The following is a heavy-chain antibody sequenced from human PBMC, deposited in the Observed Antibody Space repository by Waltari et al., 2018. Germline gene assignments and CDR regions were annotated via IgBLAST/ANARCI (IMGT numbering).Heavy chain of an antibody. J-gene: IGHJ2*01. CDR1: GFTFGSYG. CDR3: ARDFVDGDSYWYFDL. CDR2: IWYDGSNK. D-gene: IGHD4-17*01. V-gene: IGHV3-33*01. Sequence: QVQLVESGGGVVQPGRSLRLSCAASGFTFGSYGMPWVPQVPGKGREWVAVIWYDGSNKYYADSVKGRFTISRDNSKNTLYLQMNSLRAEDTAVYYCARDFVDGDSYWYFDLWGRGTLVTVSS.